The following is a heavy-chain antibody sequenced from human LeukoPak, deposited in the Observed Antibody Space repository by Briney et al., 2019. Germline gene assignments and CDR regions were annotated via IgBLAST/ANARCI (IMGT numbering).Heavy chain of an antibody. D-gene: IGHD3-9*01. J-gene: IGHJ4*02. V-gene: IGHV5-51*01. CDR2: IYPGDSDT. CDR1: GYSFTNYW. Sequence: GESLKISCKGSGYSFTNYWIGWVRQMPGKGLEWMGIIYPGDSDTRYSPSFQGQVTTSADKSISTAYLQWSSLKASDTAMYYCARHRSEYFDSLDYWGQGTLVTVSS. CDR3: ARHRSEYFDSLDY.